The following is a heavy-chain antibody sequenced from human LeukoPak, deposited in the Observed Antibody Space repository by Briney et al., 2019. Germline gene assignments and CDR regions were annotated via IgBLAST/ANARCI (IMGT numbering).Heavy chain of an antibody. D-gene: IGHD1-26*01. Sequence: ASVKVSCKTSGYTFTGYYMHWVRQAPGQGLEWMGWINPNRGGTNYAQKFQGRVTMTRDTSISTAFMELSRLGSDDTAGYYCGRDELLGLDYFDYWGQGTLVTVSS. CDR2: INPNRGGT. J-gene: IGHJ4*02. CDR3: GRDELLGLDYFDY. CDR1: GYTFTGYY. V-gene: IGHV1-2*02.